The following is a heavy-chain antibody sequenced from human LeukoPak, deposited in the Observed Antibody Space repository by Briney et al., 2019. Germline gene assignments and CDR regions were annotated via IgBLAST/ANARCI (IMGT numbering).Heavy chain of an antibody. D-gene: IGHD1-1*01. CDR3: ARHETGPYFDY. Sequence: GEPLEISFQGSGYRFTSYWIGWVRPMPGKGLGCMGIIYPGDSDTRYSPSFQGQVTISADKSISTAYLQWSSLKASDTAIYYCARHETGPYFDYWGQGTLVTVSS. V-gene: IGHV5-51*01. CDR1: GYRFTSYW. CDR2: IYPGDSDT. J-gene: IGHJ4*02.